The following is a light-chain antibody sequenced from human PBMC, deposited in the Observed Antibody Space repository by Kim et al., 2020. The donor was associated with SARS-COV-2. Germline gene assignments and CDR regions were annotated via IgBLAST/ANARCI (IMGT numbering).Light chain of an antibody. CDR2: DAS. CDR3: QQYNSYSPYT. V-gene: IGKV1-5*01. Sequence: DIQMTQSPSTLSASVGDTVTITCRASQSISRWLAWYQQKLGKAPKLLIYDASTLESGVTSRFSGSGSGTEFTFTITSLQPDDFATYYCQQYNSYSPYTFGQGTKLEI. CDR1: QSISRW. J-gene: IGKJ2*01.